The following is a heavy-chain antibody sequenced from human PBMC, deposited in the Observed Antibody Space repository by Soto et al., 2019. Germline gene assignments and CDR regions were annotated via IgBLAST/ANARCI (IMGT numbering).Heavy chain of an antibody. CDR1: GFTFSSYG. D-gene: IGHD3-22*01. J-gene: IGHJ4*02. V-gene: IGHV3-33*01. CDR3: ARDYDSSGYPRYYFDY. Sequence: GGSLRLSRAASGFTFSSYGMHWVRQAPGKGLEWVAVIWYDGSNKYYADSVKGRFTISRDNSKNTLYLQMNSLRAEDTAVYYCARDYDSSGYPRYYFDYWGQGTLVTVSS. CDR2: IWYDGSNK.